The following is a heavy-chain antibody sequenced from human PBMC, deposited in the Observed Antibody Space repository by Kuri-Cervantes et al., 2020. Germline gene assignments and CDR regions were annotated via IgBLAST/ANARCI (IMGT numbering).Heavy chain of an antibody. Sequence: SCTVSGGSISSSSYYWGWIRQPPGKGLEWIGYIYYSGSTYYNPSLKSRVTISVDTSKNQFSLKLSSVTAADTAVYYCARVRWSYNWFDPWGQGTLVTVSS. CDR3: ARVRWSYNWFDP. V-gene: IGHV4-30-4*08. CDR1: GGSISSSSYY. J-gene: IGHJ5*02. CDR2: IYYSGST. D-gene: IGHD2-8*01.